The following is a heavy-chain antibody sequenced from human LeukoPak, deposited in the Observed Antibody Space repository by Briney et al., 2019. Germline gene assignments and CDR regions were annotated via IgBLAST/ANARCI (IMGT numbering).Heavy chain of an antibody. J-gene: IGHJ4*02. CDR2: INHSGST. CDR3: ARARYYDFWSGPRGPTPFDY. CDR1: GGSFSGYY. Sequence: SETLSLTCAVYGGSFSGYYWSWIRQPPGKGLEWIGEINHSGSTNYNPSLKSRVTISVDTSKNRFSLKLSSVTAADTAVYYCARARYYDFWSGPRGPTPFDYWGQGTLVTVSS. D-gene: IGHD3-3*01. V-gene: IGHV4-34*01.